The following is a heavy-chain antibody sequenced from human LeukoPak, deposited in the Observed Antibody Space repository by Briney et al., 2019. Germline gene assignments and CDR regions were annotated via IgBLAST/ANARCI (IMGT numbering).Heavy chain of an antibody. CDR2: MNPNSGNT. CDR1: GYTFTSYD. J-gene: IGHJ4*02. V-gene: IGHV1-8*01. CDR3: AIGYCSRTSCSWPSFDY. D-gene: IGHD2-2*01. Sequence: ASVKVSCKASGYTFTSYDINWVRQATGQGLEWMGWMNPNSGNTGSAQKFQGRVTMTRNTSIRTSYMELSSLRSEDTAVYYYAIGYCSRTSCSWPSFDYWGQGTLVTVSS.